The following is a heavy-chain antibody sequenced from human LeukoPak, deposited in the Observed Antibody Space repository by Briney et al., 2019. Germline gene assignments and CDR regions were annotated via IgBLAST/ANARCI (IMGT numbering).Heavy chain of an antibody. D-gene: IGHD2-2*02. CDR3: ARYCSSTSCYTYFDY. CDR1: GYTFTSYG. CDR2: ISAYNGNT. J-gene: IGHJ4*02. Sequence: ASVKVSCKASGYTFTSYGISWVRQAPGQGLEWMGWISAYNGNTNCAQKLQGRVTMTTDTSTSTAYMELRSLRSDDTAVYYCARYCSSTSCYTYFDYWGQGTLVTVSS. V-gene: IGHV1-18*01.